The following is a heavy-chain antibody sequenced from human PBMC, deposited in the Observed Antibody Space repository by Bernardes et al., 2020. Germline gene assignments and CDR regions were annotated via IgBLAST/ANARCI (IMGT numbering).Heavy chain of an antibody. CDR2: IYSGGST. CDR3: VLQFDP. J-gene: IGHJ5*02. CDR1: GFTVSSNY. Sequence: GGSLRLSCAASGFTVSSNYMTWVRQAPGKGLEWVSVIYSGGSTYYADSVMGRFTISRDNSKNTLFLQMNSLRAEDTAVYYCVLQFDPWGQGTLVTVSS. V-gene: IGHV3-53*01.